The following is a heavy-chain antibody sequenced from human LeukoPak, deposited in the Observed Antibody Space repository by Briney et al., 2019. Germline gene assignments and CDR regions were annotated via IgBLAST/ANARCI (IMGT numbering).Heavy chain of an antibody. D-gene: IGHD3-22*01. Sequence: ASVKVSCKASGYTFTRYHMHWVRQAPGQGLEWMGWINPNSGGTNYAQKFQGRVTMTRDTSISTAYMELSRLRSDDTAVYYCARANTYYYDSSGYSYWGQGTLVTVSS. V-gene: IGHV1-2*02. CDR1: GYTFTRYH. CDR3: ARANTYYYDSSGYSY. J-gene: IGHJ4*02. CDR2: INPNSGGT.